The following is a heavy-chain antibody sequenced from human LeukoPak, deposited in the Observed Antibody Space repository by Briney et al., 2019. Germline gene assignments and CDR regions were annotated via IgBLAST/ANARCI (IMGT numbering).Heavy chain of an antibody. CDR2: IYTSGST. CDR3: ARGRRYCSSTSCPNDPFDY. D-gene: IGHD2-2*01. J-gene: IGHJ4*02. Sequence: KTSETLSLTCTVSGGSISSYYWSWIRQPAGKGLEWIGRIYTSGSTNYNPSLKSRVTMSVDTSKNQFSLKLSSVTAADTAVYYCARGRRYCSSTSCPNDPFDYWGQGTLVTVSS. CDR1: GGSISSYY. V-gene: IGHV4-4*07.